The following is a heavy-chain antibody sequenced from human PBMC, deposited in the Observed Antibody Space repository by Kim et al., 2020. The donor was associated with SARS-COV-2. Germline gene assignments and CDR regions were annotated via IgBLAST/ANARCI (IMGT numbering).Heavy chain of an antibody. Sequence: GGSLRLSCAASGFTFNDYSMHWVRQAPGKGLEWVAAISNDGSRVFYVDSVRGRFTISRDNSKNTLLLQMNSLRVDDTALYYCVRSSVSSVSTSWFDYWGQGTLLTVSS. CDR1: GFTFNDYS. CDR2: ISNDGSRV. V-gene: IGHV3-30*04. J-gene: IGHJ4*02. CDR3: VRSSVSSVSTSWFDY. D-gene: IGHD3-10*01.